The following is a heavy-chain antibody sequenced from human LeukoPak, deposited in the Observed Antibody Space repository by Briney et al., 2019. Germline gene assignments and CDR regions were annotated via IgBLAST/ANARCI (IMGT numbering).Heavy chain of an antibody. CDR2: ISAIGDIT. V-gene: IGHV3-23*01. CDR3: AKVKSSLRVVGA. Sequence: GGSLRLSCAASGFIFRSSSMSWVRQAPGKGLEWVSSISAIGDITHYAESVQGRFTISRDNSGNTLYVQMNSPSVDDTAVYYCAKVKSSLRVVGAWGQGTLVTVSS. D-gene: IGHD3-22*01. J-gene: IGHJ5*02. CDR1: GFIFRSSS.